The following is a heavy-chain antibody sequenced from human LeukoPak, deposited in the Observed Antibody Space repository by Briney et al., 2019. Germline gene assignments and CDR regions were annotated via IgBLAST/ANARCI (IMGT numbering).Heavy chain of an antibody. J-gene: IGHJ5*02. CDR2: ISSSNSTI. CDR3: ARPYDSSGYYSNWFDP. D-gene: IGHD3-22*01. V-gene: IGHV3-48*04. Sequence: PGGSLRLSCAASGLTFSSYWMSWVRQAPGKGLEWVSYISSSNSTIYYADSVKGRFTISRDNAKNSLYLQMNSLRAEDTAVYYCARPYDSSGYYSNWFDPWGQGTLVTVSS. CDR1: GLTFSSYW.